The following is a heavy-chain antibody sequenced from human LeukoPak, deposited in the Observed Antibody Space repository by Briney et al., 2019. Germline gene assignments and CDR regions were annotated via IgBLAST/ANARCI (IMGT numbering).Heavy chain of an antibody. J-gene: IGHJ2*01. D-gene: IGHD2-15*01. Sequence: PGGSLRLSCAASGFIFNSYAMHWVRQAPGRGLEYVSAITSSGNNIFYADSVKGRFTISRDNSKNTLYLQMNSLRAEDTAVYYCAKKECSGGSCYSPWYFDLWGRGTLVTVSS. CDR3: AKKECSGGSCYSPWYFDL. CDR2: ITSSGNNI. CDR1: GFIFNSYA. V-gene: IGHV3-64*02.